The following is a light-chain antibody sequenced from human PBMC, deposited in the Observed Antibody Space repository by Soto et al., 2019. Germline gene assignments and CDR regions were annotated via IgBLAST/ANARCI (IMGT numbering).Light chain of an antibody. CDR1: SSDIGAYNF. CDR2: EVN. CDR3: SSFAGDNDVI. J-gene: IGLJ2*01. Sequence: QSALSQPPSASGSPGQSVTISCSGSSSDIGAYNFVSWYQQHPGQAPKLMIFEVNQRPSGVPNRFSCSKSGNTASLTVSGLQAEDAADYSCSSFAGDNDVIFGGGTKVTVL. V-gene: IGLV2-8*01.